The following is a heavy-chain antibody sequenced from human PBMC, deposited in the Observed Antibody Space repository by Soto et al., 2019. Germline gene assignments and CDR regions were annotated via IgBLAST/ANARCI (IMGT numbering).Heavy chain of an antibody. CDR3: VRDRTKTLRDWFDP. V-gene: IGHV4-4*07. Sequence: SETLSLTCTVSGASISGFYWSCIRKSAGKGLEWVGRIYATGTNDYNHSLKSRVMMSVDTYTKKFSLKLRPVTAADTAVYYCVRDRTKTLRDWFDPWGQG. D-gene: IGHD1-1*01. CDR1: GASISGFY. J-gene: IGHJ5*02. CDR2: IYATGTN.